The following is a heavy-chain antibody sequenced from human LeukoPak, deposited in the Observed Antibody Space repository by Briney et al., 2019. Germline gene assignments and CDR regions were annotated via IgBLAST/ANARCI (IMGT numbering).Heavy chain of an antibody. J-gene: IGHJ4*02. Sequence: PGGSLRLSCAASGFIFSSYGMHWVRQAPGKGLEWVALIWYDGSNKFYADSLKGRFTISRDNSENTLYLQMNSLRAEDTAIYYCARTTIHRSSSFDYWGQGTLVTVSS. CDR2: IWYDGSNK. CDR3: ARTTIHRSSSFDY. CDR1: GFIFSSYG. D-gene: IGHD1-1*01. V-gene: IGHV3-33*01.